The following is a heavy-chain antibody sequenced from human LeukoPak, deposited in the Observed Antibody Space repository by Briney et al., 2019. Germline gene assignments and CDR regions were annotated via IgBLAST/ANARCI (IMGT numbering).Heavy chain of an antibody. CDR2: IIPIFGTA. V-gene: IGHV1-69*13. Sequence: ASVKVSCKASGGTFSSYAISWVRQAPGQGLEWMGGIIPIFGTANYAQKFQGRVTITADESTSTAYMELSSLRSEDTAVYYCATRGLPDKYYFDYWGQGTLVTVSS. CDR3: ATRGLPDKYYFDY. J-gene: IGHJ4*02. CDR1: GGTFSSYA. D-gene: IGHD2-21*02.